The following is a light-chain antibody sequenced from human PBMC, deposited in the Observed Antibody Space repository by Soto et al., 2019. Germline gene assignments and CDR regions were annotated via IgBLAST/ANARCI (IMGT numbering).Light chain of an antibody. CDR2: DVS. J-gene: IGLJ1*01. Sequence: QSVLTQPASVSGSPGQSITISCTGTSSDVGGYNYVSWYQQHPGKAPKLMIYDVSNRPSGVSNRFSGSKSGNTASLTISGLQAEDEADYYCSSSTSSSTLYVFRTGTKVPGL. V-gene: IGLV2-14*01. CDR3: SSSTSSSTLYV. CDR1: SSDVGGYNY.